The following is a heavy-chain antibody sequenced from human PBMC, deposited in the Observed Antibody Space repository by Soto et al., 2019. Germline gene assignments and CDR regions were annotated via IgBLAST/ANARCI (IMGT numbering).Heavy chain of an antibody. D-gene: IGHD1-26*01. CDR3: ESGDSGSYLRPWWGQNDALDT. Sequence: GGSLILSCASSVFTFMSYAMHWFLQAPVKWVEWVAVISYDGSNKYYADSVKGRFTISRDNSKNTLYLQMNSLRAEDTAVYYCESGDSGSYLRPWWGQNDALDTWGQRTMVTVSS. J-gene: IGHJ3*02. V-gene: IGHV3-30-3*01. CDR2: ISYDGSNK. CDR1: VFTFMSYA.